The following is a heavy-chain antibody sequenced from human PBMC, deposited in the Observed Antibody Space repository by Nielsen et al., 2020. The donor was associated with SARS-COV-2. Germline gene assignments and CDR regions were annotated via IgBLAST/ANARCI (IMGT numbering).Heavy chain of an antibody. CDR1: GYTFTSYD. J-gene: IGHJ6*03. Sequence: AAVKVSCKASGYTFTSYDINWVQQATGQGLEGMGWMNPNSGNTGYAQKFQGRVTMTRDTSISTAYMELSRLRSDDTAVYYCARARRGYSYGLSDTRSEGRGYYYMDVWGKGTTVTVSS. CDR3: ARARRGYSYGLSDTRSEGRGYYYMDV. V-gene: IGHV1-8*01. D-gene: IGHD5-18*01. CDR2: MNPNSGNT.